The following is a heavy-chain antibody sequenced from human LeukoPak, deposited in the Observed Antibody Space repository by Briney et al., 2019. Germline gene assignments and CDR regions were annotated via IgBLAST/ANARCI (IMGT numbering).Heavy chain of an antibody. D-gene: IGHD3-10*01. J-gene: IGHJ6*02. CDR3: ARMKGSGSKYYYYYGMDV. CDR2: IST. CDR1: GGSISDYY. V-gene: IGHV4-34*01. Sequence: SETLSLTCTVSGGSISDYYWSWIRQPPGKGLEWIGEISTNYNPSLKSRVTISVDTSKNQFSLKLSSVTAADTAVYYCARMKGSGSKYYYYYGMDVWGQGTTVTVSS.